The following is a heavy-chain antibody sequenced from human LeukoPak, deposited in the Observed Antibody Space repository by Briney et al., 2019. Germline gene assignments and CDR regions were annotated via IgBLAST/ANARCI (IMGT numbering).Heavy chain of an antibody. J-gene: IGHJ4*02. CDR2: IYTSGST. CDR1: GGSISSYY. CDR3: ARVSQGVVWFGELGYFDY. Sequence: PSETLSLTCTVSGGSISSYYWRWIRQPAGKGLEWIGRIYTSGSTNYNPSLQSRVTMSVDTSKNQFSLKLSSVTAADTAVYYCARVSQGVVWFGELGYFDYWGQGTLVTVSS. D-gene: IGHD3-10*01. V-gene: IGHV4-4*07.